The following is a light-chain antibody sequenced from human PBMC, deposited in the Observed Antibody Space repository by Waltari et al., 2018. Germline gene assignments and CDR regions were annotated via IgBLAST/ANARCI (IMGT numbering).Light chain of an antibody. Sequence: QSALTQPRSVSGSPGQSVTISCTGTSSDVCGYDSVSWYQQHPGKAPKLMIYYVNKRPSGGPDSLAGSKSGNKAFLTISGLQGEDEADYYCCSFAGSPPYVFGTGTKVTVL. CDR3: CSFAGSPPYV. CDR2: YVN. CDR1: SSDVCGYDS. V-gene: IGLV2-11*01. J-gene: IGLJ1*01.